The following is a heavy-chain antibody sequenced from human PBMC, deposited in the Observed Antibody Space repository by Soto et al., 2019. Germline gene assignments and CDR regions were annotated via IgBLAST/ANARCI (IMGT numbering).Heavy chain of an antibody. CDR1: GYSISSGYY. J-gene: IGHJ6*02. V-gene: IGHV4-38-2*01. D-gene: IGHD1-26*01. CDR2: IYHSGST. Sequence: SETLSLTCAVSGYSISSGYYWGWIRQPPGKGLEWIGSIYHSGSTYYNPSLKSRVTISVDTSKNQFSLKLSSVTAADTAVYYCARVGWEYYYYYGMDVWGQGTTVTVPS. CDR3: ARVGWEYYYYYGMDV.